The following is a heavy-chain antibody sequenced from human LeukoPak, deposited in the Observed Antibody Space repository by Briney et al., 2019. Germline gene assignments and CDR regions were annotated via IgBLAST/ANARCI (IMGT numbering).Heavy chain of an antibody. D-gene: IGHD3-3*01. CDR3: ARGDTIFNWLDP. CDR2: IYYSGST. J-gene: IGHJ5*02. V-gene: IGHV4-59*12. Sequence: SETLPLTCTVSGGSISSYYWSWIRQPSGKGLEWIGYIYYSGSTNYNPSLKSRVTISVDTSKNQFSLKLSSVTAADTAVYYCARGDTIFNWLDPWGQGTLVTVSS. CDR1: GGSISSYY.